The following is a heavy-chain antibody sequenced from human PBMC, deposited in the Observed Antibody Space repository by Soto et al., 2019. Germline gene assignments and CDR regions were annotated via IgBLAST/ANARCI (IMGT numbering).Heavy chain of an antibody. CDR3: ARESLSMVRGVIMTSWFDP. D-gene: IGHD3-10*01. CDR2: IYSGGST. CDR1: GFTVSSNY. J-gene: IGHJ5*02. V-gene: IGHV3-66*01. Sequence: GGSLRLSCAASGFTVSSNYMRWVRQAPGEGLEWVSSIYSGGSTYYADSVKGRFTISRDNSKNTLYLQMNSLRAEDTAVYYCARESLSMVRGVIMTSWFDPWGQGTLVTVSS.